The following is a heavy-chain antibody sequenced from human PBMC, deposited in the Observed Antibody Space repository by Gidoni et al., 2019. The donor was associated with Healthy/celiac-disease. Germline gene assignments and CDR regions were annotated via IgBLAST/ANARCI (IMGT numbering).Heavy chain of an antibody. Sequence: QVQLQESGPGLVKPSQTLSLTCTVSGGSISSGGYYWSWIRPHPGKGLEWIGYIYYSGSTYYNPSLKSRVTISVETSKNQFSLKLSSVTAADTAVYYCARGGYGDYHAFDIWGQGTMVTVSS. V-gene: IGHV4-31*03. CDR2: IYYSGST. CDR3: ARGGYGDYHAFDI. J-gene: IGHJ3*02. D-gene: IGHD4-17*01. CDR1: GGSISSGGYY.